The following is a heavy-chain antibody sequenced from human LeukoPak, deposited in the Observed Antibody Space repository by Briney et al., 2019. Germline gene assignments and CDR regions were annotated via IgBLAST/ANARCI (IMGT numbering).Heavy chain of an antibody. J-gene: IGHJ5*02. CDR1: GGTFSSYA. CDR2: IIPIFGTA. D-gene: IGHD6-13*01. CDR3: AGPGYSSSWQPKNWFDP. V-gene: IGHV1-69*01. Sequence: SVKVSCKASGGTFSSYAISWVRQAPGQGLEWMGGIIPIFGTANYAQKFQGRVTITADESTSTAYMELSSLRSEDTAVYYCAGPGYSSSWQPKNWFDPWGQGTLVTVSS.